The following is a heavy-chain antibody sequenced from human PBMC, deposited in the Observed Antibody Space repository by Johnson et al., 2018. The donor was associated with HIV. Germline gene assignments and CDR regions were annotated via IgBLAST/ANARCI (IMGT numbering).Heavy chain of an antibody. CDR3: AKGLGRYYEAFDI. D-gene: IGHD1-26*01. V-gene: IGHV3-23*04. CDR1: ELTSSNYA. J-gene: IGHJ3*02. CDR2: ISASGRDI. Sequence: VQLVESGGGLVQPGGSLRLSCVASELTSSNYAISWVRQAPGQGLEWVSAISASGRDIYYGDSVKGRFTISRDNSKNTLYLQMNSLRVEDTAVYYCAKGLGRYYEAFDIWGQGTMVTVFS.